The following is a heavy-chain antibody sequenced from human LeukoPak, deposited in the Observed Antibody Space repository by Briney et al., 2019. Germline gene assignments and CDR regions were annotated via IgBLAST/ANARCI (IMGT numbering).Heavy chain of an antibody. D-gene: IGHD1-26*01. CDR2: INSSSGGT. CDR1: GYTFTDYY. J-gene: IGHJ4*02. Sequence: ASVTVSFMASGYTFTDYYMHWVRQAPGQGREWMGLINSSSGGTNYAQKFQGRVTLTRDTSISTAYMELSSLRSDHTAVYYCARDNSGSYECWGQGTLVTVSS. V-gene: IGHV1-2*02. CDR3: ARDNSGSYEC.